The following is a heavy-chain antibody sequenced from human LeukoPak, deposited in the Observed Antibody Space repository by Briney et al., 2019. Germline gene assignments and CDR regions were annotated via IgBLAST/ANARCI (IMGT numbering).Heavy chain of an antibody. D-gene: IGHD1-20*01. CDR1: GGPISSYY. CDR2: IYYSGST. Sequence: PSETLSLTCTVSGGPISSYYWSWIRQPPGKGLEWIGYIYYSGSTNYNPSLKSRVTISVDTSKNQFSLKLSSVTAADTAVYYCARYNWNDGSYDYWGQGTLVTVSS. CDR3: ARYNWNDGSYDY. V-gene: IGHV4-59*01. J-gene: IGHJ4*02.